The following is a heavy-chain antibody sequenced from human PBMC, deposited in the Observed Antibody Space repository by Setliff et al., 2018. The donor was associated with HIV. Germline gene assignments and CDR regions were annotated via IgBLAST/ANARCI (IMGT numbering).Heavy chain of an antibody. V-gene: IGHV4-39*01. CDR1: GSSISSSSYY. D-gene: IGHD6-19*01. J-gene: IGHJ4*02. CDR3: ASPASGGSSGQYHY. CDR2: IYYSGST. Sequence: KTSETLSLTCTVPGSSISSSSYYWGWIRQPPGKGLEWIGSIYYSGSTYYNPSLESRVTISVDTSKNQFSLKLSSVTAADTAVYYCASPASGGSSGQYHYWGQGTLVTVSS.